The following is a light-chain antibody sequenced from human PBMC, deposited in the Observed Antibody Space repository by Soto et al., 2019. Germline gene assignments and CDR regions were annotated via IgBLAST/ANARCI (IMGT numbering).Light chain of an antibody. Sequence: EIVLTQSPATLSLSPVERATLSGRASQSVSSYLAWYQQKPGQAPRLLIYDASNRATGIPARFSGSGSGTDFTLTISSLEPEDFAVYYCQQRSNWPPITFGQGTRLEIK. V-gene: IGKV3-11*01. CDR2: DAS. CDR3: QQRSNWPPIT. J-gene: IGKJ5*01. CDR1: QSVSSY.